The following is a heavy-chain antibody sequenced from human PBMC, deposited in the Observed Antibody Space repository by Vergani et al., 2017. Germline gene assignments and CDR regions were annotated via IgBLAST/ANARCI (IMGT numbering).Heavy chain of an antibody. V-gene: IGHV3-66*02. CDR1: GFTVSSNY. J-gene: IGHJ6*02. CDR2: IYSGCST. D-gene: IGHD3-10*01. CDR3: ARDRWVYYGSGSYYTTLRYYYYYGMDV. Sequence: EVQLVESGGGLVQPGGSLRLSCAASGFTVSSNYMSWVRQAPGKGLEWVSVIYSGCSTYYADSVKVRFPISRDNSKNTLYLQMNSLRAEDTAVYYCARDRWVYYGSGSYYTTLRYYYYYGMDVWGQGTTVTVSS.